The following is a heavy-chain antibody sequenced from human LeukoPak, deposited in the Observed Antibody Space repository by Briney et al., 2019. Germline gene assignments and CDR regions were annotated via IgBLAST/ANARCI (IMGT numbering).Heavy chain of an antibody. D-gene: IGHD6-13*01. CDR3: AREEYSSDWYGHDS. CDR2: INYSGRT. CDR1: GGSLNGYY. V-gene: IGHV4-34*01. Sequence: SETLSLTCAVYGGSLNGYYWSWVRQPPGKGLEWIGEINYSGRTSYNPSLKSRVTLSVDTSKNQFSLRLTSVTAADTAFYYCAREEYSSDWYGHDSWGQGTLVTVSS. J-gene: IGHJ4*02.